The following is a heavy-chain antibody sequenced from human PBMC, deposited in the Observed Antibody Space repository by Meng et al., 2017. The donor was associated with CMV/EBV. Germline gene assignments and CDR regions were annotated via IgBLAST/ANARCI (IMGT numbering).Heavy chain of an antibody. CDR2: INSDGSST. J-gene: IGHJ6*02. Sequence: GESLKISCAASGFTFSSYWMHWVRQAPGKGLVWVSRINSDGSSTSYADSVKGRFTISRDNAKNTLYLHMNSLSAEDTAVYYCARFERLLVHPYYYYGMDVWGQGTTVTVSS. V-gene: IGHV3-74*01. D-gene: IGHD6-6*01. CDR1: GFTFSSYW. CDR3: ARFERLLVHPYYYYGMDV.